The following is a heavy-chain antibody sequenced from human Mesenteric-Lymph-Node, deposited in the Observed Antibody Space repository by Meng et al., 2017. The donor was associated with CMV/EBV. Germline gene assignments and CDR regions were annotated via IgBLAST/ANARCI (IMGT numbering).Heavy chain of an antibody. Sequence: GGSLRLSCKGSGYSFTSYWIGWVRQMPGKGLECMGIIYPDDSDTRYSPSFQGQVTISADKSISTAYLQWSSLKASDTAMYYCATLGYCSGGSCYQDYWGQGTLVTVSS. V-gene: IGHV5-51*01. CDR1: GYSFTSYW. CDR3: ATLGYCSGGSCYQDY. D-gene: IGHD2-15*01. J-gene: IGHJ4*02. CDR2: IYPDDSDT.